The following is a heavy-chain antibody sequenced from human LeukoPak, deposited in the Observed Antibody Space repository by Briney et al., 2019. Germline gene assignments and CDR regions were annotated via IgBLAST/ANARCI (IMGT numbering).Heavy chain of an antibody. CDR1: GFTFSSYA. CDR3: ARTLTLPNKWLRIARGSSWFDP. J-gene: IGHJ5*02. Sequence: PGGSLRLSCAASGFTFSSYAMHWVRQAPGKGLEWVAVISYDGSNKYYADSVKGRFTISRDNSKNTLYLQMNSLRAEDTAVYYCARTLTLPNKWLRIARGSSWFDPWGQGTLVTVSS. V-gene: IGHV3-30*01. D-gene: IGHD5-12*01. CDR2: ISYDGSNK.